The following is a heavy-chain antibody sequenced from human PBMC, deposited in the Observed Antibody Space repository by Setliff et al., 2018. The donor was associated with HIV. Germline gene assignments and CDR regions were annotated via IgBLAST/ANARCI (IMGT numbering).Heavy chain of an antibody. D-gene: IGHD3-22*01. J-gene: IGHJ4*02. CDR3: AREVSSGY. V-gene: IGHV3-48*03. CDR2: INSYGSST. CDR1: GFIFSSYE. Sequence: QPGGSLRLSCAASGFIFSSYEMNWVRQAPGKGLEWVSYINSYGSSTYYADSVKGRFTVSRDNSKNTLYLQMNSLRPEDTAVYYCAREVSSGYWGQGTLVTVSS.